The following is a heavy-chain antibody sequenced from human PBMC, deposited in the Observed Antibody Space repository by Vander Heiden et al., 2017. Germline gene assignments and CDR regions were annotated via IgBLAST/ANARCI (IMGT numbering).Heavy chain of an antibody. CDR2: IYWDDDK. Sequence: QITLKESRPPLVKPTETPTLTCTLSGFPITTTGVGVGLIRLPPGTALEGLAVIYWDDDKRYSASLRSRLTMTKDTYRNKVVSTVANMDTVDTGTYYCAGTQEAASGYHGMEVWGQGTTVTVSS. CDR1: GFPITTTGVG. J-gene: IGHJ6*02. CDR3: AGTQEAASGYHGMEV. V-gene: IGHV2-5*02. D-gene: IGHD3-10*01.